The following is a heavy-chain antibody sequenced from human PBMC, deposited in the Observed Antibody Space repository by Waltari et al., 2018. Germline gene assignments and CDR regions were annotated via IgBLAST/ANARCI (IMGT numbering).Heavy chain of an antibody. CDR3: ARGSMWLAKNWFDP. D-gene: IGHD6-19*01. CDR1: GGTFSSYA. Sequence: QVQLVQSGAEVKKPGSSVTVSCKASGGTFSSYAIRWVRPAPGQGLEWMGGIIPIFGTANYAQKFQGRVTITTDESTSTAYMELSSLRSEDTAVYYCARGSMWLAKNWFDPWGQGTLVTVSS. V-gene: IGHV1-69*05. J-gene: IGHJ5*02. CDR2: IIPIFGTA.